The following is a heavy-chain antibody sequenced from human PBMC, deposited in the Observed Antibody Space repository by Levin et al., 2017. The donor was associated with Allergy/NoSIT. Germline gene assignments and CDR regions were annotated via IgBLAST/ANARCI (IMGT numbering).Heavy chain of an antibody. CDR3: ARDSNGDYLGILGY. V-gene: IGHV3-66*01. CDR1: GFTVSSNY. Sequence: GESLKISCAASGFTVSSNYMSWVRQAPGKGLEWVSVIYSGGSTYYADSVKGRFTISRDNSKNTLYLQMNSLRAEDTAVYYCARDSNGDYLGILGYWGQGTLVTVSS. D-gene: IGHD4-17*01. J-gene: IGHJ4*02. CDR2: IYSGGST.